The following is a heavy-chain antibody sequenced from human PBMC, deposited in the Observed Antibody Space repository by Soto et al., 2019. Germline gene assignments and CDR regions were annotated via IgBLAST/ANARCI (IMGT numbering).Heavy chain of an antibody. J-gene: IGHJ6*02. CDR3: ARDSSSTIFGVFCSTAPWYYGMDV. Sequence: SVKVSCTASGGTFSSYAISWVRQAPGQGLEWMGGIIPIFGTANYAQKFQGRVTITADESTSTAYMELSSLRSEDTAVYYCARDSSSTIFGVFCSTAPWYYGMDVWCQGTKVTV. CDR1: GGTFSSYA. V-gene: IGHV1-69*13. D-gene: IGHD3-3*01. CDR2: IIPIFGTA.